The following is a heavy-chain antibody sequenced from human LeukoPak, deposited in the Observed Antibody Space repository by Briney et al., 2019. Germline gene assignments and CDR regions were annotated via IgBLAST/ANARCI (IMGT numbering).Heavy chain of an antibody. V-gene: IGHV4-34*01. CDR3: ARGRPVLRFLEWLLRYYFDY. CDR2: INHSGST. J-gene: IGHJ4*02. Sequence: SETLSLTCAVYGGSFSGYYWSWIRQPPGKGLEWIGEINHSGSTNYYPSLKSRVTVSVDTSKNQFSLKLSSVTAADTAVYYCARGRPVLRFLEWLLRYYFDYWGQGTLVTVSS. D-gene: IGHD3-3*01. CDR1: GGSFSGYY.